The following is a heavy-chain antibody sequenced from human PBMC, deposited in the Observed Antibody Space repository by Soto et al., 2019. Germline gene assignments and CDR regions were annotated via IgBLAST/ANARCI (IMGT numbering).Heavy chain of an antibody. CDR3: VRGIGLSVGDY. D-gene: IGHD3-10*01. CDR2: ISSNGAIT. V-gene: IGHV3-64D*08. J-gene: IGHJ4*02. CDR1: GFTFTAHA. Sequence: VQLVESGGGLVQPGGSLRLSCSASGFTFTAHALHWVRQAPGKGLQYVSTISSNGAITFYADSVRGRFTISRDNSRTSLSLQMTSLRPEDTAIYYCVRGIGLSVGDYWGQGTQVTVSS.